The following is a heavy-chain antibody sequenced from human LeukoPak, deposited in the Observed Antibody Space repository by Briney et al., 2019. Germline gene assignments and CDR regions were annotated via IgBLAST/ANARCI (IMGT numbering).Heavy chain of an antibody. Sequence: SETLSLTCAVYGGSFSGYYWSWIRQSRGKGLERIGELNQSGITNYNPSLKTRVTISVDTSKNQLSLKLRSVTAADTAVYYCARDDRRYCSGGTCYSRDYWGQGTLVTVSS. J-gene: IGHJ4*02. CDR1: GGSFSGYY. CDR2: LNQSGIT. D-gene: IGHD2-15*01. V-gene: IGHV4-34*01. CDR3: ARDDRRYCSGGTCYSRDY.